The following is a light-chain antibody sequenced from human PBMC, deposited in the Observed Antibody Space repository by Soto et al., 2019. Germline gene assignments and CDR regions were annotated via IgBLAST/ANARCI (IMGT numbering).Light chain of an antibody. Sequence: DIQMTQSPSTLSAPVGDRVTITCRASQNIRSRLAWLQQKPGKAPQLRIYDASSLESGVPQRFSGSGSGTEFTLTISSMQTDDFSTYYCQQYHSYWTFGQGTKVDIK. CDR2: DAS. J-gene: IGKJ1*01. CDR3: QQYHSYWT. CDR1: QNIRSR. V-gene: IGKV1-5*01.